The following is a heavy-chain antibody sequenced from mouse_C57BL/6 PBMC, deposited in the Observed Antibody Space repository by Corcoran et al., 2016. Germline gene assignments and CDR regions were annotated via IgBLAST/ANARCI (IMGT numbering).Heavy chain of an antibody. CDR2: INPNNGGT. CDR3: AREGYGNYLDY. J-gene: IGHJ2*01. D-gene: IGHD2-1*01. Sequence: EVQLQQSGPELVKPGASVKISCKASGYTFTDYYMNWVKQSHGKGLEWIGDINPNNGGTSYNQKFKGKATLTVDKSSSTAYMELRSLTSEDSAVYYCAREGYGNYLDYWGQGTTLTVSS. CDR1: GYTFTDYY. V-gene: IGHV1-26*01.